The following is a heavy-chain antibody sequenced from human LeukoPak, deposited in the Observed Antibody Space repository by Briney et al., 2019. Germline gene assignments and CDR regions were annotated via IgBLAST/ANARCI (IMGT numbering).Heavy chain of an antibody. CDR2: FDPEDGET. D-gene: IGHD1-26*01. J-gene: IGHJ4*02. CDR1: GYTLTASS. CDR3: ATGLDGRYRRSCY. V-gene: IGHV1-24*01. Sequence: ASLKVSCKVSGYTLTASSMHSVRQSPGKGREWMGGFDPEDGETIYAQNFQGRVTMTEDTSTDTAYMALSSLRSEDTAVYYCATGLDGRYRRSCYWGQGTLVTVSS.